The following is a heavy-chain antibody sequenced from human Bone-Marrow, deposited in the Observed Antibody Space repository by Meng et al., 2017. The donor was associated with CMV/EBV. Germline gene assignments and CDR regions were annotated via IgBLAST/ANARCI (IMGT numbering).Heavy chain of an antibody. CDR2: IIPIFGTA. D-gene: IGHD6-13*01. Sequence: SGGTFSSYAISWVRQAPGQGLEWMGGIIPIFGTANYAQKFQGRVTITTDESTSTAYMELSSLRSEDTAVYYCAREGDSAAGTRWFDPWGQGTLVTVSS. CDR3: AREGDSAAGTRWFDP. CDR1: GGTFSSYA. V-gene: IGHV1-69*05. J-gene: IGHJ5*02.